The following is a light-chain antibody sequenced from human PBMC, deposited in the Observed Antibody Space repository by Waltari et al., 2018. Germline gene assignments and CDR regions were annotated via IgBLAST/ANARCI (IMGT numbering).Light chain of an antibody. CDR1: NNDVGGYDL. V-gene: IGLV2-23*01. CDR2: EVH. CDR3: CSYVGVTTVL. J-gene: IGLJ2*01. Sequence: QSALTQPASVSGSPGQSITIPCTGTNNDVGGYDLVSWYQQHPGKAPKLIIYEVHRRPSGVSNRFSGSKSGNTASLTISGLQAEDEAHYYCCSYVGVTTVLFGGGTTVAV.